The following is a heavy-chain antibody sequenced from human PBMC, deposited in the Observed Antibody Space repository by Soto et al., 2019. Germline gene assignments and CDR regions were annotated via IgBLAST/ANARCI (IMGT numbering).Heavy chain of an antibody. D-gene: IGHD6-13*01. Sequence: QVQLVQSGAEVKKPGASVKVSCKASGYTFTSYYMHWVRQAPVQWLEWMGIINPSGGSTSYEQKFQGRVTMTRDTSTSTVYRELSSLRSEDTAVYYCARDGGEQQLVRGYYYYGMDVWGQETTVTVSS. CDR1: GYTFTSYY. V-gene: IGHV1-46*01. CDR2: INPSGGST. J-gene: IGHJ6*02. CDR3: ARDGGEQQLVRGYYYYGMDV.